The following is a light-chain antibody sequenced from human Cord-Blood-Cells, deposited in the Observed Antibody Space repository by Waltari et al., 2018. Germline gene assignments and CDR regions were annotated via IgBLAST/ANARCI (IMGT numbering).Light chain of an antibody. V-gene: IGKV3-20*01. CDR1: QSVSSSY. Sequence: EIVLTQSPGTLSLPPGERATPSCRASQSVSSSYLAWYQQKPGQAPRLLIYGASSRATGIPDRFSGSGSGTDFTLTISRLEPEDFAVYYCQQYGSSPTFGQGTKVEIK. J-gene: IGKJ1*01. CDR3: QQYGSSPT. CDR2: GAS.